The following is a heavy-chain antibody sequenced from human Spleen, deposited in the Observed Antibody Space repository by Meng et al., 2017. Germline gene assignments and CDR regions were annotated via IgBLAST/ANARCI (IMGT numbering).Heavy chain of an antibody. CDR1: GFTFSSYG. Sequence: GGSLRLSCAASGFTFSSYGMHWVRQAPGKGLEWVAVIWYDGSNKYYADSVKGRFTISRDNSKNTLYLQMNSLRAEDTAVYYCARDAEGSGSYYNYWGQGTLVTVSS. D-gene: IGHD3-10*01. V-gene: IGHV3-33*01. J-gene: IGHJ4*02. CDR2: IWYDGSNK. CDR3: ARDAEGSGSYYNY.